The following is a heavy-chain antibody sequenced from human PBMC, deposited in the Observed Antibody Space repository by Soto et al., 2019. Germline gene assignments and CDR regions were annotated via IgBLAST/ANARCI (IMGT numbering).Heavy chain of an antibody. V-gene: IGHV3-30-3*01. CDR2: ISYDGSNK. CDR1: GFTFSSYA. D-gene: IGHD1-1*01. J-gene: IGHJ6*02. CDR3: ARDRLRYNWNDFPYYYYGMDG. Sequence: QVQLVESGGGVVQPGRALRLSCAASGFTFSSYAMHWVRQAPGKGLEWVAVISYDGSNKYYADSVKGRFTISRDNSKSTLYLQMNSLRAEDTAVYYCARDRLRYNWNDFPYYYYGMDGWGQGTTVTVSS.